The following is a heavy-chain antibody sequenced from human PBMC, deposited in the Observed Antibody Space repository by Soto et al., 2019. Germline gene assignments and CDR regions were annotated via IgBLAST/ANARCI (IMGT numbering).Heavy chain of an antibody. CDR3: ARDPRPYDFGSGYLGRPGSKYYYYGMDG. Sequence: SVQVSCKASGGSLTGYTITWGRQAPGQGLEWMGGIIPIFDTTNYAQKLQGRVTITADESPSTAHMELSSLRSEDTAVYYCARDPRPYDFGSGYLGRPGSKYYYYGMDGWGQGTTGTVCS. J-gene: IGHJ6*02. CDR2: IIPIFDTT. CDR1: GGSLTGYT. V-gene: IGHV1-69*13. D-gene: IGHD3-3*01.